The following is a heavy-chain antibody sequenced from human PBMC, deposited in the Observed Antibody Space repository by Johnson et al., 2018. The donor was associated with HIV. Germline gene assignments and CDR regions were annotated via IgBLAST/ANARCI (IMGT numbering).Heavy chain of an antibody. J-gene: IGHJ3*02. CDR3: TTGLYWNDAFDI. Sequence: VQLVESGGGLVKPGGSLRLSCEASGFTFSDAWMNWVRQVPGKGLEWVGRVKSKTEGGTIDYAAPVKGRFTISRDGSKKTLYLQMTGLKTEDTAVYYCTTGLYWNDAFDIWGQGTMVTVSS. D-gene: IGHD1-1*01. V-gene: IGHV3-15*01. CDR1: GFTFSDAW. CDR2: VKSKTEGGTI.